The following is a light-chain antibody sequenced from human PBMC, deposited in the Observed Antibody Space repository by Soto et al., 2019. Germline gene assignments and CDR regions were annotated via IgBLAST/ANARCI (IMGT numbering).Light chain of an antibody. CDR2: GAS. CDR3: QQYNNWRPYT. J-gene: IGKJ2*01. V-gene: IGKV3-15*01. Sequence: EIVMRQSPATLSVSPGERATLSCRASQSISSNLAWYQRRPGQAPRLLIYGASARATGIPARFSGSGSGTEFTLTISSLQSVDFAVYYCQQYNNWRPYTFGQGTKVEIK. CDR1: QSISSN.